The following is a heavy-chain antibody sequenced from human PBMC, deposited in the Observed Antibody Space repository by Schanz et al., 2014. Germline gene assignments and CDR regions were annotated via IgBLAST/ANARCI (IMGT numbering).Heavy chain of an antibody. D-gene: IGHD4-17*01. J-gene: IGHJ3*01. Sequence: EVQLVESGGGLVKPGGSLRLSCAASGFTFSYYNMNWVRQAPGKGLEWVAGLSWNRRSVGYADSVKGRFTISRDNANNTLDLQMKSLRPEDTALYYCVKDTNGGDSGNYHAFDVWGQGTRVTVSS. CDR2: LSWNRRSV. CDR1: GFTFSYYN. CDR3: VKDTNGGDSGNYHAFDV. V-gene: IGHV3-9*01.